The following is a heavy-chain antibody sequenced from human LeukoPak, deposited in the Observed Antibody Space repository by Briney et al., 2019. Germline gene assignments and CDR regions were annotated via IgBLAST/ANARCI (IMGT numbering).Heavy chain of an antibody. D-gene: IGHD6-13*01. CDR2: LWANGNTA. CDR3: VKESAADATFHFDY. Sequence: PGGSLRLSCAASGFNFNIIGMHWVRQVPGNGLEWVAALWANGNTAHYADSVKGRFTISRDSSENTLYLQMNSLRSEDTAVYYCVKESAADATFHFDYWGQGTLVTVSS. CDR1: GFNFNIIG. V-gene: IGHV3-33*06. J-gene: IGHJ4*02.